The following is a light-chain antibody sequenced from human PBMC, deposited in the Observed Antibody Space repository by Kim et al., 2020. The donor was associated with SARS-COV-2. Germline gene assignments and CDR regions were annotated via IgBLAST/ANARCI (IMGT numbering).Light chain of an antibody. V-gene: IGLV2-18*02. CDR2: EVS. CDR3: SSYASSSTWV. Sequence: QSALTQPPSVSGSPGQSVTISCTGTSSDVGSYNRVSWYQQPPGTAPKLMIYEVSNRPSGVPDRFSGSKSGNTASLTISGLQAEDKADYYCSSYASSSTWVFGGGTQLTVL. J-gene: IGLJ3*02. CDR1: SSDVGSYNR.